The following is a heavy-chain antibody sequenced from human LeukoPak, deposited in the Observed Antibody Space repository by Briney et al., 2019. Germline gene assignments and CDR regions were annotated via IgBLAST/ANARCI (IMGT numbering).Heavy chain of an antibody. CDR2: INHSGST. D-gene: IGHD3-10*01. V-gene: IGHV4-34*01. Sequence: SETLSLTCAVYGGSFSGYYWSWIRQPPGKGLEWIGEINHSGSTNYNPSLKSRVTMSVDTSKNQFSLKLSSATAADTAVYYCARGPPYGSGSYYNDWGQGTLVTVSS. CDR3: ARGPPYGSGSYYND. CDR1: GGSFSGYY. J-gene: IGHJ4*02.